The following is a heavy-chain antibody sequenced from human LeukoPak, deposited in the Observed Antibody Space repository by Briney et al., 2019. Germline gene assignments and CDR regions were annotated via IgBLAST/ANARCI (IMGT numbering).Heavy chain of an antibody. D-gene: IGHD5-24*01. CDR1: GYIFTPHX. CDR2: VSAANNP. J-gene: IGHJ4*02. CDR3: AMSVEMPPIPSFDY. V-gene: IGHV1-3*01. Sequence: ASVKVSCKTSGYIFTPHXIHWMRQAPGQGLELXGWVSAANNPEYSQKFQGRVVITRDASATTSYLELNSLRSEDTAVYYCAMSVEMPPIPSFDYWGQGTLVTVSS.